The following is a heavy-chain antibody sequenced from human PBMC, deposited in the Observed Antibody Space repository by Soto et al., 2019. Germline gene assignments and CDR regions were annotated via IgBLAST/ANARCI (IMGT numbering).Heavy chain of an antibody. D-gene: IGHD3-9*01. CDR1: GGSISSGDYY. V-gene: IGHV4-30-4*01. CDR3: ARGWGILTGPDAFDI. Sequence: ASETLSLTCTVSGGSISSGDYYWSWIRQPPGKGLGWIGYIYYSGSTYYNPSLKSRVTISVDTSKNQFSLKLSSVTAADTAVYYCARGWGILTGPDAFDIWGQGTMVTVSS. CDR2: IYYSGST. J-gene: IGHJ3*02.